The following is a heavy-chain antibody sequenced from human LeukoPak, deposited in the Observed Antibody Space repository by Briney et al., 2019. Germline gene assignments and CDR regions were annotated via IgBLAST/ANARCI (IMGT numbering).Heavy chain of an antibody. Sequence: ASVKVSCKASGYTFTGYYMHWVRQAPGQGLEWMGWINPNSGGTNYAQKFQGRVTMTRDTSISTAYMELSRLRSDDTAVYYCAIEEYDYVWGSYRHFDYWGQGTLVTVSS. D-gene: IGHD3-16*02. CDR1: GYTFTGYY. V-gene: IGHV1-2*02. CDR3: AIEEYDYVWGSYRHFDY. CDR2: INPNSGGT. J-gene: IGHJ4*02.